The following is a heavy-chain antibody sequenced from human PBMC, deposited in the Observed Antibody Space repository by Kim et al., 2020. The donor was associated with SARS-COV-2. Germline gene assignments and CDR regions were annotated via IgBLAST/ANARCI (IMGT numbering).Heavy chain of an antibody. CDR2: IWYDGSNK. V-gene: IGHV3-33*06. J-gene: IGHJ4*02. CDR3: AKEIRYCSSTSCRTAYFDY. D-gene: IGHD2-2*01. Sequence: GGSLRLSCAASGFTFSSYGMHWVRQAPGKGLEWVAVIWYDGSNKYYADSVKGRFTISRDNSKNTLYLQMNSLRAEDTAVYYCAKEIRYCSSTSCRTAYFDYWGQGTLVTVSS. CDR1: GFTFSSYG.